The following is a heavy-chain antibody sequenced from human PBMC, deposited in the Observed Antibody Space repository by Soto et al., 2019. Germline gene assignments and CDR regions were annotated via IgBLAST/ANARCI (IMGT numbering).Heavy chain of an antibody. Sequence: ASVKVSCKASGGTFTSYAMHWVRQAPGQRLEWMGWISAYNGNTNYAQKLQGRVTMTTDTSTSTAYMELRSLRSDDTAVYYCAIVAAADAFDIWGQGTMVTVSS. V-gene: IGHV1-18*01. CDR3: AIVAAADAFDI. CDR2: ISAYNGNT. CDR1: GGTFTSYA. J-gene: IGHJ3*02. D-gene: IGHD2-21*01.